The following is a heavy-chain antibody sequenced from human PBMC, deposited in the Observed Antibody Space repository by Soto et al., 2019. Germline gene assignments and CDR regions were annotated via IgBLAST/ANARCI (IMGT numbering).Heavy chain of an antibody. CDR2: IIPILGIA. D-gene: IGHD1-1*01. CDR3: AREGGNNDPWYYYYYMDV. Sequence: QVQLVQSGAEVKKPGSSVKVSCKASGGTFSSYTISWVRQAPGQGLEWMGRIIPILGIANYAQKFQGRVTITADKSTSTAYMELSSLRSEDTAVYYCAREGGNNDPWYYYYYMDVWGKGTTVTVSS. CDR1: GGTFSSYT. J-gene: IGHJ6*03. V-gene: IGHV1-69*08.